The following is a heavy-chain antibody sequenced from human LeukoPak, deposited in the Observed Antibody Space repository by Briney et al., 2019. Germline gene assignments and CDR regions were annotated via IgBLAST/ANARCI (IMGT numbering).Heavy chain of an antibody. CDR1: GYTFTSAG. V-gene: IGHV1-18*01. CDR3: ARDSPAIVI. J-gene: IGHJ3*02. Sequence: ASVKVSCKASGYTFTSAGISCVREAPGEGVEWMGWISAYNGNTNYAQKLQGRVTMTTDTSTSTAYMELRSLRSDDTAVYYCARDSPAIVIWGQGTMVTLSS. CDR2: ISAYNGNT.